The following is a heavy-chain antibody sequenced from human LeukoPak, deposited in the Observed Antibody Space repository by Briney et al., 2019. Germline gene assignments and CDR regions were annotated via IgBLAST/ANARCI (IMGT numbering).Heavy chain of an antibody. D-gene: IGHD3-3*01. Sequence: SETLSLTCTVSGGSISGYYWSWIRQPAGKGLERIWRIYSSGSTNYNPSLKSRVTMSIDTSKNQFSLKLSSVTAADTAFYYCARDTKFSPWGQGTLVTVSS. CDR2: IYSSGST. CDR1: GGSISGYY. CDR3: ARDTKFSP. V-gene: IGHV4-4*07. J-gene: IGHJ5*02.